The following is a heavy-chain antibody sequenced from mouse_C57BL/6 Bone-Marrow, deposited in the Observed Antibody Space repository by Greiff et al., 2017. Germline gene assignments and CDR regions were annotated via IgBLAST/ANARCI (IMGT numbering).Heavy chain of an antibody. J-gene: IGHJ4*01. CDR3: ARRYYGSSYAMDY. CDR1: GYTFTSYG. V-gene: IGHV1-81*01. CDR2: IYPRSGNT. D-gene: IGHD1-1*01. Sequence: QVQLQQSGAELARPGASVKLSCKASGYTFTSYGISWVKQRTGQGLEWIGEIYPRSGNTYYNEKFKGKATLTADKSSSTAYMGLRSLTSEDSAVYFCARRYYGSSYAMDYWGQGTSVTVSS.